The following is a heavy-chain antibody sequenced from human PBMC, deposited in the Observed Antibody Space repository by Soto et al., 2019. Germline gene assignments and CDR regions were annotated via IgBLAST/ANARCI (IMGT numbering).Heavy chain of an antibody. CDR1: GGTFSSYA. Sequence: SVKVSFKASGGTFSSYAISWLRQAPGQGLEWMGGIIPIFGTANYAQKFQGRVTITADESTSTAYMELSSLRSEDTAVYYCARADRSSGWFFDYWGQGTLVTVSS. J-gene: IGHJ4*02. D-gene: IGHD6-19*01. CDR3: ARADRSSGWFFDY. V-gene: IGHV1-69*13. CDR2: IIPIFGTA.